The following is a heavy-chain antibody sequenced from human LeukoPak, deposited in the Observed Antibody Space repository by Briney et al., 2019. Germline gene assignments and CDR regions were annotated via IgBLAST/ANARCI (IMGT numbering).Heavy chain of an antibody. J-gene: IGHJ6*03. V-gene: IGHV3-7*01. CDR3: ARVRRYGYYYYYYMDV. CDR1: GFTFSSYW. Sequence: GGSLRLSCAASGFTFSSYWMSWVRQAPGKGLEWVANIKQDGSEKYYVDSVKGRFTISRDNAKNSLYLQMNSLRAEDTAVYYCARVRRYGYYYYYYMDVWGKGTTVTISS. D-gene: IGHD5-18*01. CDR2: IKQDGSEK.